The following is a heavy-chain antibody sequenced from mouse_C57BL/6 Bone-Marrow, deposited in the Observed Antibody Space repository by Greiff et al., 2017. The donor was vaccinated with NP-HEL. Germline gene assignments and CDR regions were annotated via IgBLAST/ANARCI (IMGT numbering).Heavy chain of an antibody. CDR1: GFTFSDYG. CDR2: ISSGSSTI. V-gene: IGHV5-17*01. D-gene: IGHD2-4*01. CDR3: ARPPTMITTGGYFDV. Sequence: EVQGVESGGGLVKPGGSLKLSCAASGFTFSDYGMHWVRQAPEKGLEWVAYISSGSSTIYYADTVKGRFTISRDNAKNTLFLQMTSLRSEDTAMYYCARPPTMITTGGYFDVWGTGTTVTVSS. J-gene: IGHJ1*03.